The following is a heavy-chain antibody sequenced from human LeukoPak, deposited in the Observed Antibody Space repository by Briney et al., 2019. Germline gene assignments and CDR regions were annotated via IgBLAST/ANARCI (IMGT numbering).Heavy chain of an antibody. CDR2: IYTSGST. CDR1: GGSISSGSYY. J-gene: IGHJ2*01. V-gene: IGHV4-61*02. CDR3: ARDPRVSYWYFDL. Sequence: SETLSLTCTVSGGSISSGSYYWSWIRQPAGKGLEWIGRIYTSGSTNYNPSLKSRVTISVDTSKNQFSLKLSSVTAADTAAYYCARDPRVSYWYFDLWGRGTLVTVSS.